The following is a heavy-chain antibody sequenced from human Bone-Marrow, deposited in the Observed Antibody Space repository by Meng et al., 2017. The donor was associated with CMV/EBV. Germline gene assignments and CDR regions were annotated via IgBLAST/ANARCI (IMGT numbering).Heavy chain of an antibody. CDR1: GYTFTSYY. CDR3: ARISGGENYYDSSGYYYYFDY. V-gene: IGHV1-46*01. Sequence: ASVKVSCKASGYTFTSYYMHWVRQAPGQGLEWMGIINPSGGSTSYAQKFQGRVTMTRDTSTSTVYMELSSLRSEDTAVYYCARISGGENYYDSSGYYYYFDYWGQGTLVTGSS. D-gene: IGHD3-22*01. CDR2: INPSGGST. J-gene: IGHJ4*02.